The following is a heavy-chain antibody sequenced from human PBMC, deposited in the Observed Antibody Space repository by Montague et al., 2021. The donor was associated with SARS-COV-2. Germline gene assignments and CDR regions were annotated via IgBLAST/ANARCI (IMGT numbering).Heavy chain of an antibody. CDR3: ASEQYCSGGSCFYDAFDI. Sequence: SLRLSCAASGFTFSSYEMNWVRQAPGKGLEWVSYISSSGSTIYYADSVXGRFTISRDNAKNSLYLQMNSLRAEDTAVYYCASEQYCSGGSCFYDAFDIWGQGTMVTVPS. CDR2: ISSSGSTI. D-gene: IGHD2-15*01. J-gene: IGHJ3*02. V-gene: IGHV3-48*03. CDR1: GFTFSSYE.